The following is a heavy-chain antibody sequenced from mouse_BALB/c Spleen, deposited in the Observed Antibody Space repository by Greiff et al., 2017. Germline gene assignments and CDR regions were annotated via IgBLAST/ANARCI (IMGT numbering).Heavy chain of an antibody. D-gene: IGHD1-3*01. CDR3: ARNAKYAMDY. CDR2: ISYSGST. V-gene: IGHV3-2*02. Sequence: EVQLVESGPGLVKPSQSLSLTCTVTGYSITSDYAWNWIRQFPGNKLEWMGYISYSGSTSYNPSLKSRISITRDTSKNQFFLQLNSVTTEDTATYYCARNAKYAMDYWGQGTSVTVSS. J-gene: IGHJ4*01. CDR1: GYSITSDYA.